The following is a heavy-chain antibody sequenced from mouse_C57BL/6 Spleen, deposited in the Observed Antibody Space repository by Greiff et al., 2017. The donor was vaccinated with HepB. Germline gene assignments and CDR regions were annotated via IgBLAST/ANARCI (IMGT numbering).Heavy chain of an antibody. CDR1: GFTFSDYG. J-gene: IGHJ2*01. D-gene: IGHD1-1*01. CDR3: ARRVTTVKNYFDY. V-gene: IGHV5-17*01. CDR2: ISSGSSTI. Sequence: EVKLVESGGGLVKPGGSLKLSCAASGFTFSDYGMHWVRQAPEKGLEWVAYISSGSSTIYYADTVKGRFTISRDNAKNTLFLQMTSLRSEDTAMYYCARRVTTVKNYFDYWGQGTTLTVSS.